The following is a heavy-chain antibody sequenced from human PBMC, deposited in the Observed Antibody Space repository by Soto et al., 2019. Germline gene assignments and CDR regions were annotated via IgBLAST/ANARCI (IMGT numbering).Heavy chain of an antibody. Sequence: GGSLRLSCAASGFTFSSYAMHWVRQAPGKGLEWVAVISYDGSNKYYADFVKGRFTISRDNSKNTLYLQMNSLRAEDTAVYYCARDGGITIFGVAKLGGIDYWGQETLVTVSS. D-gene: IGHD3-3*01. V-gene: IGHV3-30-3*01. CDR2: ISYDGSNK. CDR3: ARDGGITIFGVAKLGGIDY. J-gene: IGHJ4*02. CDR1: GFTFSSYA.